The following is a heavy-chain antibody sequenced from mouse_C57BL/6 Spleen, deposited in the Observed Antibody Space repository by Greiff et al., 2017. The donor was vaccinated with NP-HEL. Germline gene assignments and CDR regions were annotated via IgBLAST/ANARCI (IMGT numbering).Heavy chain of an antibody. D-gene: IGHD2-14*01. V-gene: IGHV1-22*01. CDR3: ARGRLRSDAMDY. J-gene: IGHJ4*01. Sequence: EVQLQESGPELVKPGASVKMSCKASGYTFTDYNMHWVKQSHGKSLEWIGYINPNNGGTSYNQKFKGKATLTVNKSSSTAYMELRSLTSEDSAVYYCARGRLRSDAMDYWGQGTSVTVSS. CDR1: GYTFTDYN. CDR2: INPNNGGT.